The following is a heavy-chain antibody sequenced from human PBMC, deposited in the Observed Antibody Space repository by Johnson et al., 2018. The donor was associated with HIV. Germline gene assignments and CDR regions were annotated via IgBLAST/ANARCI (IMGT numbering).Heavy chain of an antibody. CDR3: ARARQAAFDI. V-gene: IGHV3-66*02. J-gene: IGHJ3*02. CDR1: GFTFSSYA. CDR2: IYSGGRT. Sequence: VQLVESVGGLVQPGGSLRLSCAASGFTFSSYAMSWVRQAPGKGLEWVSVIYSGGRTFYADSVKGRFTISRDNSKNTLYLQMNSLRAEDTAVYYCARARQAAFDIWGQGTMVTVSS.